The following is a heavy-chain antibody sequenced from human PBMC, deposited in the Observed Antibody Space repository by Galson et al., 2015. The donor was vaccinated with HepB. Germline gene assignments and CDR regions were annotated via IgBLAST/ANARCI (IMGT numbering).Heavy chain of an antibody. Sequence: SVKVSCKVSGYTLTELSMHWVRQAPGKGLEWMGGFDPEDGETIYAQKFQGRVTMTEDTSTDTAYMELSSLRSEDTAVYYCATPYGSGSLTFDYWGQGTLVTVSS. D-gene: IGHD3-10*01. CDR2: FDPEDGET. CDR1: GYTLTELS. CDR3: ATPYGSGSLTFDY. V-gene: IGHV1-24*01. J-gene: IGHJ4*02.